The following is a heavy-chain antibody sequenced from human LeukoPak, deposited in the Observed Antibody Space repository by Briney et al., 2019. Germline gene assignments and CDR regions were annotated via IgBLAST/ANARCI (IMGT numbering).Heavy chain of an antibody. CDR1: GFTFSRYW. J-gene: IGHJ6*03. Sequence: GGSLRLSCAASGFTFSRYWMTWVRQAPGKGLEWVANIKQNGSEKYYVDSVKGRFTISRDNAKNSLYLQMNSLRAEDTAVYYCAREKEGYCSRTSCYLDYYYYYMDVWGKGTTVTISS. V-gene: IGHV3-7*03. CDR2: IKQNGSEK. D-gene: IGHD2-2*01. CDR3: AREKEGYCSRTSCYLDYYYYYMDV.